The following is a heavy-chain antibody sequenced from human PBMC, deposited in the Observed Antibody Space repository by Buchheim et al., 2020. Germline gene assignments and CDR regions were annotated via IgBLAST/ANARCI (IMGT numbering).Heavy chain of an antibody. CDR1: GFAFSSYS. CDR2: ISVGGGEK. V-gene: IGHV3-23*01. CDR3: ASDFNWPAAF. Sequence: QLLESGGTLVQPGGSLRLSCAASGFAFSSYSMLWVRQAAGKGLEGVADISVGGGEKHYADSVRGRFSISRDNSRNTLYLGMDRLRVEDTAVYYCASDFNWPAAFWGQGTL. D-gene: IGHD1-1*01. J-gene: IGHJ4*02.